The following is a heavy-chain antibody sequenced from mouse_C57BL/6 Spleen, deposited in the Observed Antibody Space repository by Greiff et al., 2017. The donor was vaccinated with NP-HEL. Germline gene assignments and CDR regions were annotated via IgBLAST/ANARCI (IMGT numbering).Heavy chain of an antibody. CDR1: GYSFTGYY. CDR3: ARTSYYYGSSSYAMDY. V-gene: IGHV1-42*01. J-gene: IGHJ4*01. D-gene: IGHD1-1*01. Sequence: VQLQQSGPELVKPGASVKISCKASGYSFTGYYMNWVKQSPEKSLEWIGEINPSTGGTTYNQKFKAKATLTVDKSSSTAYMQLKSLTSEDSAVYNCARTSYYYGSSSYAMDYWGQGTSVTVSS. CDR2: INPSTGGT.